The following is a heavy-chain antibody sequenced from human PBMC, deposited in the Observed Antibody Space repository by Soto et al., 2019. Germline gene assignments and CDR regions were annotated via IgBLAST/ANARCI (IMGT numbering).Heavy chain of an antibody. CDR2: INHSGST. CDR3: ARGRAVDY. Sequence: SETLSLTCAVYGGSFSGYYWSWIRQPPGKGLEWIGEINHSGSTNYNPSLKSRVTISVDTSKNQFSLNLSSLTAADMAVYCCARGRAVDYWGQGTLVTVSS. V-gene: IGHV4-34*01. J-gene: IGHJ4*02. CDR1: GGSFSGYY. D-gene: IGHD1-26*01.